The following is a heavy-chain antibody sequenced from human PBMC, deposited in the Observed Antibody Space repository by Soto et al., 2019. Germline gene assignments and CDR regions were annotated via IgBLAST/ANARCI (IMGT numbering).Heavy chain of an antibody. CDR1: GFTFSSYG. J-gene: IGHJ4*02. CDR2: IWYDGSNK. CDR3: AREKSGIASRRYFDY. V-gene: IGHV3-33*01. Sequence: PGGSLRLSCAASGFTFSSYGMHWVRQAPGKGLEWVAVIWYDGSNKYYADSVKGRFTISRDNSKNALYLQMNSLRAEDTAVYYCAREKSGIASRRYFDYWGQGTVVTVYS. D-gene: IGHD6-6*01.